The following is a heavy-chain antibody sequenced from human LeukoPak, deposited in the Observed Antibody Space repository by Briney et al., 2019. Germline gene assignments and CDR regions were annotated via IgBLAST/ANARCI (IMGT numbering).Heavy chain of an antibody. CDR2: ISYDGSNK. V-gene: IGHV3-30*04. CDR1: GFNFNTFS. Sequence: GGSLRLSCAASGFNFNTFSLHWVRQAPGKGLEWVALISYDGSNKNYASSVKGRSTISRDNSRNTLYLQMNSLRAEDTAVYYCARGIAQTTLNAFDIWGQGTEVIVSS. J-gene: IGHJ3*02. CDR3: ARGIAQTTLNAFDI. D-gene: IGHD4-11*01.